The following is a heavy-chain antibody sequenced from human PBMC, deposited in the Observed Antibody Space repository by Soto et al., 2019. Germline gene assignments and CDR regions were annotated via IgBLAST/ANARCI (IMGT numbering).Heavy chain of an antibody. Sequence: ASVKVSCKASGYTFTGYYMHWVRQAPGQGLEWMGWINPNSGGTNYAQKFQGWVTMTRDTSISTAYMELSRLRSDDTAVYYCALKSGSYYLDAFDIWGQGTMVTVS. CDR2: INPNSGGT. CDR1: GYTFTGYY. V-gene: IGHV1-2*04. D-gene: IGHD1-26*01. CDR3: ALKSGSYYLDAFDI. J-gene: IGHJ3*02.